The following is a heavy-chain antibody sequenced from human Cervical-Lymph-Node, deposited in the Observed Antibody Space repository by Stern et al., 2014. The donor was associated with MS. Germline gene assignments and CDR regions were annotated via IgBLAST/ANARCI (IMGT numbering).Heavy chain of an antibody. CDR1: GYTFTSYG. CDR3: ARGLLGSENAFDI. D-gene: IGHD2-15*01. Sequence: VQLGESGAEVKKPGASVKVSCKASGYTFTSYGISWVRQAPGQGLECMGWISDYNGNTIYAQKLHGRVTMPSDTSTSTAYMELRILRSADTAVYYCARGLLGSENAFDIWGQGTMVTVSS. J-gene: IGHJ3*02. CDR2: ISDYNGNT. V-gene: IGHV1-18*01.